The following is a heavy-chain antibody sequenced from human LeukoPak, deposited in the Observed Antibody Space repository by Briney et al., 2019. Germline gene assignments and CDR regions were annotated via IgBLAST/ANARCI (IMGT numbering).Heavy chain of an antibody. Sequence: PSETLSLTCTVSGGSISSGGYYWSWIRQPPGKGLEWIGYIHHSGSTYYHPSLKSRVTISVDRSKNQFSLKLSSVTAADTAVYYCASMKRLKVVPASPFDYWGQGTLVTVSS. J-gene: IGHJ4*02. D-gene: IGHD2-2*01. V-gene: IGHV4-30-2*01. CDR2: IHHSGST. CDR1: GGSISSGGYY. CDR3: ASMKRLKVVPASPFDY.